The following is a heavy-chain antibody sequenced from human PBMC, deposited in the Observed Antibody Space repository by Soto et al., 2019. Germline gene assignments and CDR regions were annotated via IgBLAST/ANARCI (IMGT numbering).Heavy chain of an antibody. CDR1: GGTFSSYA. J-gene: IGHJ4*02. V-gene: IGHV1-69*13. CDR2: IIPIFGTA. Sequence: ASVKVSCKAAGGTFSSYAISWVRQAPGQGLEWMGGIIPIFGTANYAQKFQGRVTITADESTSTAYMELSSLRLDDTAVYYCAKDAPRYSGFDFSQWGQGTLVTVSS. CDR3: AKDAPRYSGFDFSQ. D-gene: IGHD5-12*01.